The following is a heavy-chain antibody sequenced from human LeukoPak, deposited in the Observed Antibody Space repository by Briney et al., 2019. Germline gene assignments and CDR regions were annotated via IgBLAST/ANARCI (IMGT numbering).Heavy chain of an antibody. CDR1: GFTFSSYW. CDR2: IKSDGSDK. J-gene: IGHJ4*02. V-gene: IGHV3-7*01. Sequence: PGGSLRLSCAPSGFTFSSYWMTWVRQAPGKGLEWVANIKSDGSDKYYVDSVKGRFTISRDNAKNSLYPQMNSLRAEDTAVYYCAREEGTFDYWGQGTLVTVSS. CDR3: AREEGTFDY. D-gene: IGHD1-7*01.